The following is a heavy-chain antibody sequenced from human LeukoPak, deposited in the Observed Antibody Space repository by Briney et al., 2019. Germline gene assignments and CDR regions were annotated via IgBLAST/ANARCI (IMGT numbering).Heavy chain of an antibody. J-gene: IGHJ4*02. CDR1: GFTFDDYA. CDR3: AKDSYEGFGELTLIDY. V-gene: IGHV3-9*01. CDR2: ISWNSGSI. Sequence: GRSLRLSCAASGFTFDDYAMHWVRQAPGKGLEWVSGISWNSGSIGYADSVKGRFTISRDNAKNSLYLQMNSLRAEDTALYYCAKDSYEGFGELTLIDYWGQGTLVTVSS. D-gene: IGHD3-10*01.